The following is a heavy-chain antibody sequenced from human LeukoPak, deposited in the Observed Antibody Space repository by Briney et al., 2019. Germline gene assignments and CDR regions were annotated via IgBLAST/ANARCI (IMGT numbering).Heavy chain of an antibody. Sequence: PSQTLSLTCTVSGGSLSSGGYYCSWIRQHPGKVLEWIEYIYYNGSTYYNPSRKSRVTISVATSKNQCSRKLSSVTAADTAVYYCARASGTVTTFYNYWGQGTLVTVSS. J-gene: IGHJ4*02. V-gene: IGHV4-31*03. CDR3: ARASGTVTTFYNY. CDR1: GGSLSSGGYY. CDR2: IYYNGST. D-gene: IGHD4-17*01.